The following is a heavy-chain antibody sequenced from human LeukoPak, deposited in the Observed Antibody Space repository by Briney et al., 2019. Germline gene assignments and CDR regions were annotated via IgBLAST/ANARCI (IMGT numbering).Heavy chain of an antibody. D-gene: IGHD2-15*01. V-gene: IGHV3-30-3*01. Sequence: GGSLRLSCAASGFTFNSYAVHWVRQAPGKGLEWVAVISYDGSINFYAASVKGRFTISRDNSKNTLYLQMNSLRPEDTALYFCARDRRYCAGGSCYFDYFFDYWGQGTLVTVSS. CDR2: ISYDGSIN. J-gene: IGHJ4*02. CDR1: GFTFNSYA. CDR3: ARDRRYCAGGSCYFDYFFDY.